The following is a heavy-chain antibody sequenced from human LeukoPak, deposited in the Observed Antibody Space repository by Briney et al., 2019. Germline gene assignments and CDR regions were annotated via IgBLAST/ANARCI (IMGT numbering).Heavy chain of an antibody. Sequence: SETLSLTCTVSGGSISSYYWSWIRQPPGKGLEWIGYIYYSGSTNYNPSLKSRVTISVDTSKNQFSLKLSSVTAADTAVYYCARGAMVRGVIISWFFDYWGQGTLVTVSS. D-gene: IGHD3-10*01. CDR2: IYYSGST. CDR3: ARGAMVRGVIISWFFDY. CDR1: GGSISSYY. V-gene: IGHV4-59*01. J-gene: IGHJ4*02.